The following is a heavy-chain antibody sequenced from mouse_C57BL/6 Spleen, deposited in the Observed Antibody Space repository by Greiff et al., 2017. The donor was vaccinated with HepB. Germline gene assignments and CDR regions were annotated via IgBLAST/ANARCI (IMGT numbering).Heavy chain of an antibody. Sequence: QVQLQQPGAELVMPGASVKLSRKASGYTFTSYWMHWVKQRPGQGLEWIGEIDPSDSYTNYNQKFKGKSTLTVDKSSSTAYMQLSSLTSEDSAVYYCARPGSSYWYFDVWGTGTTVTVSS. V-gene: IGHV1-69*01. CDR2: IDPSDSYT. J-gene: IGHJ1*03. CDR1: GYTFTSYW. CDR3: ARPGSSYWYFDV. D-gene: IGHD1-1*01.